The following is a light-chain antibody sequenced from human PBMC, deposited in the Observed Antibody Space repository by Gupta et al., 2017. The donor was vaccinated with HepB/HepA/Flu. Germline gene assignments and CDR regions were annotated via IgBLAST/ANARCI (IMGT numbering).Light chain of an antibody. CDR1: SSNIGSNY. CDR3: AAWDDSLSGRV. V-gene: IGLV1-47*01. CDR2: RNN. J-gene: IGLJ3*02. Sequence: QSVLTQPPSASGTPGQSVTISCSGSSSNIGSNYVYWYQQLPGTAPKLLISRNNQRPSGVPDRFSGSKSGTSASLAISGLRSEDEADYYCAAWDDSLSGRVFGGGTKLTVL.